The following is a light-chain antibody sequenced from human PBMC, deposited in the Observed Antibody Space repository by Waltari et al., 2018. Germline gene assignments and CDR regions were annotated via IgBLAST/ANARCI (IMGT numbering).Light chain of an antibody. CDR2: WAS. CDR3: QQYYSSPQT. V-gene: IGKV4-1*01. CDR1: RNVLHGSTNKNY. Sequence: DFVMTQSPDSLAVSLGERATINCRSSRNVLHGSTNKNYLGWYQQKPQQPPKLLIYWASTRESGVPDRFIGSGSGTDFTLTISSLQAEDVAVYYCQQYYSSPQTFGQGTRVEIK. J-gene: IGKJ2*01.